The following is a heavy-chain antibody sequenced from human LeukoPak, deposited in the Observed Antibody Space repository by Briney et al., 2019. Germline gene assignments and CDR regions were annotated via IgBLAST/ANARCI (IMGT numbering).Heavy chain of an antibody. CDR2: IYYSGST. V-gene: IGHV4-39*01. D-gene: IGHD5-18*01. CDR1: GGSINSGSYY. J-gene: IGHJ4*02. Sequence: WGTLTLTCTVSGGSINSGSYYWGWIRQPPGKGLEWIGSIYYSGSTYYKPSLKSRVTISVDTSKNQFSLKLSSVTAADTAVYYCARSTDDGYSYGHDYWGQGTLVTVSS. CDR3: ARSTDDGYSYGHDY.